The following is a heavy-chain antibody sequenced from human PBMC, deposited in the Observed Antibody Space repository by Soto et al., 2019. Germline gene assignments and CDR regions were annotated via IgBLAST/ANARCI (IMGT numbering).Heavy chain of an antibody. D-gene: IGHD3-22*01. Sequence: PSETLSLTCTVSGVSISSSNYYWGWIRQPPGGGPEWIGSMDYNGNSYQNPSLKSRVTLSVDTSKSQFSLKLRSVTAADTAVYFCVRSAFGYYDTSGYPLTASWGQGTLVTVSS. CDR2: MDYNGNS. CDR1: GVSISSSNYY. J-gene: IGHJ4*02. V-gene: IGHV4-39*01. CDR3: VRSAFGYYDTSGYPLTAS.